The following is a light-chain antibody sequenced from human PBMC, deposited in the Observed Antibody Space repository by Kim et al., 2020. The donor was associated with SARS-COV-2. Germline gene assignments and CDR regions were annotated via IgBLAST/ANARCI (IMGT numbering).Light chain of an antibody. CDR2: EVS. J-gene: IGLJ2*01. V-gene: IGLV2-18*02. Sequence: QSVTIACTGTSSGVGSYRRVSWYQQPPGTAPQLIIYEVSDRPSGVPHRFSGSKSGNTASLTISWLQTEDEADYYCSSYTSSSTLIFGGGTKVTVL. CDR1: SSGVGSYRR. CDR3: SSYTSSSTLI.